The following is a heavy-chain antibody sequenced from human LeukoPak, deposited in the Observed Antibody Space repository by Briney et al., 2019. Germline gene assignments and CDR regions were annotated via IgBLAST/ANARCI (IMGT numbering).Heavy chain of an antibody. J-gene: IGHJ6*03. CDR3: ARGPESLWPSYYYYYMDV. D-gene: IGHD3-10*01. CDR2: IYHSGST. Sequence: SQTLSLTCTVSGGSISSGGYYWSWIRQPPGKGLEWIGYIYHSGSTYYNPSLKSRVTISVDRSKNQFSLKLSSVTAADTAVYYCARGPESLWPSYYYYYMDVWGKGTTVTVSS. CDR1: GGSISSGGYY. V-gene: IGHV4-30-2*01.